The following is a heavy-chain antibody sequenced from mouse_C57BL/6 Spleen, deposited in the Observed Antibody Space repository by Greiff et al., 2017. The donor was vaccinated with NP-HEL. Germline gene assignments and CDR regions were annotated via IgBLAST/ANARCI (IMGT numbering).Heavy chain of an antibody. J-gene: IGHJ3*01. D-gene: IGHD4-1*01. V-gene: IGHV1-39*01. Sequence: VQLQQSGPELVKPGASVKLSCKASGYSFTDYNMNWVKQSNGKSLEWIGVINPNSGTTSSNQRFNVKATLTVDQSSSTAYMQHNSLTSEDAAVYYCARSWVTGRGAWFAYWGQGTLVTVSA. CDR2: INPNSGTT. CDR3: ARSWVTGRGAWFAY. CDR1: GYSFTDYN.